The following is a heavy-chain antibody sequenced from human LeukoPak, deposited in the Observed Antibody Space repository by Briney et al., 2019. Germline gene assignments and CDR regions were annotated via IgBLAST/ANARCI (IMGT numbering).Heavy chain of an antibody. Sequence: GGSLRLSCAASGFTFSSYGMHWVRQAPGKGLEWVAVISYDGSNKYYADSVKGRFTISRDNSKNTLYLQMNSLRAEDTAVYYCAREPYYYDSSGYYRDYWGQGTLVTVSS. V-gene: IGHV3-30*03. CDR2: ISYDGSNK. CDR3: AREPYYYDSSGYYRDY. D-gene: IGHD3-22*01. CDR1: GFTFSSYG. J-gene: IGHJ4*02.